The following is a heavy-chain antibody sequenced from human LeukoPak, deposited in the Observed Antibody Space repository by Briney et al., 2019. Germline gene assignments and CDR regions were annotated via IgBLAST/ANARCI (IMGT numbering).Heavy chain of an antibody. CDR3: ARKGSGLLAFDI. CDR1: GGTFSSYA. CDR2: IIPILGIA. D-gene: IGHD1-26*01. J-gene: IGHJ3*02. Sequence: SVKVSCKASGGTFSSYAISWVRQAPGQRLEWMGRIIPILGIANYAQKFQGRVTITADKSTSTAYMELSSLRSEDTAVYYCARKGSGLLAFDIWGQGTMVTVSS. V-gene: IGHV1-69*04.